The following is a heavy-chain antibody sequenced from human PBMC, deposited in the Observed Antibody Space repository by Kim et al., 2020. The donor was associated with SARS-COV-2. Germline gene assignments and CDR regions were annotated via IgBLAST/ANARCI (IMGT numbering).Heavy chain of an antibody. CDR3: ASYYSSSWYGRYFDY. J-gene: IGHJ4*02. CDR1: GFTFSSYS. CDR2: ISSSSSTI. Sequence: GGSLRLSCAASGFTFSSYSMNWVRQAPGKGLEWVSYISSSSSTIYYADSVKGRFTISRDNAKNSLYLQMNSLRDEDTAVYYCASYYSSSWYGRYFDYWGQGTLVTVSS. D-gene: IGHD6-13*01. V-gene: IGHV3-48*02.